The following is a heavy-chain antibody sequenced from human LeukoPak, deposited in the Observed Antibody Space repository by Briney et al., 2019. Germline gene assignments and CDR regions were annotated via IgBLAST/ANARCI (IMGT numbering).Heavy chain of an antibody. CDR2: LYSDGNT. J-gene: IGHJ4*02. CDR1: GFTAITND. CDR3: ARGVEPLAANTLAY. D-gene: IGHD1-14*01. V-gene: IGHV3-53*01. Sequence: GGSLRLSCASAGFTAITNDMTWVRQAPGKGLEWVSVLYSDGNTKYADSVQGRFTISRDNSKNTLYLEMNSLSPDDTAVYYCARGVEPLAANTLAYWGQGTLVTVSS.